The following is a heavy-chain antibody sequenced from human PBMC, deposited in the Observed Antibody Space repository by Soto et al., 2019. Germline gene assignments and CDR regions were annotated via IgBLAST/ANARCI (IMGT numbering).Heavy chain of an antibody. J-gene: IGHJ5*02. D-gene: IGHD2-21*02. V-gene: IGHV4-4*02. Sequence: QVQLQESGPRLVKPSGSLSLTCGVSGGTVASSHWWSWVRQSPGGGLEWIGNVYHTGDTNFNPSLQSRVTISVDKSNNQFSRRLKSLTAADTAVYFCAREIVTAGGNNYFDPCGPGTLVTVSS. CDR1: GGTVASSHW. CDR2: VYHTGDT. CDR3: AREIVTAGGNNYFDP.